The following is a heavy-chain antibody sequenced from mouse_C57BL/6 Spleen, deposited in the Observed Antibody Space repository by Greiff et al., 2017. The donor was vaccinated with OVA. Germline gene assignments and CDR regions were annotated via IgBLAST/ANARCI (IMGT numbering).Heavy chain of an antibody. Sequence: EVKLQESGGGLVKPGGSLKLSCAASGFTFSSYAMSWVRQTPEKRLEWVATISDGGSYTYYPDNVKGRFTISRDNAKNNLYLQMSHLKSEDTAMYYCARDSYYYGSRRYFDVWGTGTTVTVSS. CDR1: GFTFSSYA. D-gene: IGHD1-1*01. J-gene: IGHJ1*03. V-gene: IGHV5-4*01. CDR2: ISDGGSYT. CDR3: ARDSYYYGSRRYFDV.